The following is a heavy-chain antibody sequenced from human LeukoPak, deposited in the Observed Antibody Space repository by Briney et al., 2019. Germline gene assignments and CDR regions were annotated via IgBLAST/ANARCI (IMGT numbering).Heavy chain of an antibody. J-gene: IGHJ4*02. Sequence: GGSLRLSCAASGFTFSSYSMNWVRQAPGKGLEWVSSISSSSSYIYYADSVKGRFTISRDNAKNSLYLQMNGLRAEDTAVYYCARLPPPDLYYFDYWGQGTLVTVSP. CDR2: ISSSSSYI. V-gene: IGHV3-21*01. CDR3: ARLPPPDLYYFDY. CDR1: GFTFSSYS.